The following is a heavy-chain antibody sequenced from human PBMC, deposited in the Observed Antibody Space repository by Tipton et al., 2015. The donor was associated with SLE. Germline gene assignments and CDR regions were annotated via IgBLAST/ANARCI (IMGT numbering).Heavy chain of an antibody. CDR2: ISYSGAT. J-gene: IGHJ4*02. D-gene: IGHD7-27*01. V-gene: IGHV4-39*07. CDR1: GDTIDGNTYF. CDR3: ARLTPWGYDY. Sequence: TLSLTCTVSGDTIDGNTYFWDWIRQPPGKGLMLIGSISYSGATSYNPSLKGRVTISVDTSKNHFSLSLISVTAADTAVYYCARLTPWGYDYWGPGMLVTVSS.